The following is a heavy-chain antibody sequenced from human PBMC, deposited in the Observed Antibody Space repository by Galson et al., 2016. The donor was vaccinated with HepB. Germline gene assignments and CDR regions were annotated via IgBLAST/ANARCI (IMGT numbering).Heavy chain of an antibody. CDR3: ARVRKTTFSYFFYAMDV. J-gene: IGHJ6*02. D-gene: IGHD2/OR15-2a*01. V-gene: IGHV3-30*15. CDR2: ISAVGRVK. Sequence: SLRLSCAASGLSLKNYAMHWVRQAPGQGLEWVSVISAVGRVKYYADSVTGRFSVSRDNSNNTLFPQMSSLRLEDTGFYYCARVRKTTFSYFFYAMDVWGPGTMVTASS. CDR1: GLSLKNYA.